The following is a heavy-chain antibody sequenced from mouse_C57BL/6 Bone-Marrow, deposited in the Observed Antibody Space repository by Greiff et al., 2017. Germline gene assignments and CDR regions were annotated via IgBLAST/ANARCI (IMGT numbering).Heavy chain of an antibody. CDR2: LDPSDSYT. CDR3: ARVGQPDYFDY. D-gene: IGHD6-1*01. Sequence: QVHVKQPGAELVKPGASVKLSCKASGYTFTSYWMQWVKQRPGQGLEWIGELDPSDSYTNYNQKFKGKATLTVDTSSSTAYMQLSSLTSEDSAVYYCARVGQPDYFDYWGQGTTLTVSS. CDR1: GYTFTSYW. V-gene: IGHV1-50*01. J-gene: IGHJ2*01.